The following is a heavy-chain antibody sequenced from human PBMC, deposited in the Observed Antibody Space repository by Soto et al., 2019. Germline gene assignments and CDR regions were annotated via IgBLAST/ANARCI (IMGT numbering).Heavy chain of an antibody. J-gene: IGHJ4*02. Sequence: SETLSLTCTVSGGSLKSGRDSWSWIRQPPGKGLEWIGYVYHTGRTSYNPSLKSRVSISMDTSKNQFSLNLDSVTAADTAVYFCARDFAYFDSWGQGTLVTVSS. D-gene: IGHD3-3*01. CDR1: GGSLKSGRDS. CDR2: VYHTGRT. CDR3: ARDFAYFDS. V-gene: IGHV4-61*01.